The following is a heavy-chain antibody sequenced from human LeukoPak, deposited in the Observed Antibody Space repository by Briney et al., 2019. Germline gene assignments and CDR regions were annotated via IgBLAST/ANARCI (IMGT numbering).Heavy chain of an antibody. CDR2: INPNSGGT. Sequence: GASVKVSCKASGYIFTAYYMHWVRQAPGQGLEWMGWINPNSGGTNYAQKFQGRVTMTRDTSISTAYMELSRLRSDDTAVYYCAREEGYCSSTSCSATFDYWGQGTLVTVSS. V-gene: IGHV1-2*02. CDR3: AREEGYCSSTSCSATFDY. CDR1: GYIFTAYY. J-gene: IGHJ4*02. D-gene: IGHD2-2*01.